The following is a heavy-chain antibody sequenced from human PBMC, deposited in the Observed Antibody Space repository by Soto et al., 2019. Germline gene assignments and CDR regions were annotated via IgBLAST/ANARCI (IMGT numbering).Heavy chain of an antibody. CDR3: ARDFMYSLIFGLVKQNWFDP. J-gene: IGHJ5*02. D-gene: IGHD3-3*01. Sequence: QVQLVQSGAEVKKPGSSVKVSCKASGGTFSSYAISWVRQAPGQGLEWMGGIIPIFGTANYAQKFQGRVTITADESTSTAYMELRSLRSEETAVYYCARDFMYSLIFGLVKQNWFDPCGQGTLVTVSS. CDR1: GGTFSSYA. CDR2: IIPIFGTA. V-gene: IGHV1-69*01.